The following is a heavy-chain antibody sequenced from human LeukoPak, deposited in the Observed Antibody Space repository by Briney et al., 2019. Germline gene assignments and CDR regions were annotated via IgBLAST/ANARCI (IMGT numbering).Heavy chain of an antibody. CDR3: AKSRGDY. J-gene: IGHJ4*02. Sequence: GGSLRLSCAASGFTFSSYWMHWVRQAPGKGLVWVSRINSDGSSTTYADSEKDRFTISRDNSKNTLYLQMNGLRADDTAVYYCAKSRGDYWGQGTLVTVSS. V-gene: IGHV3-74*01. CDR1: GFTFSSYW. CDR2: INSDGSST.